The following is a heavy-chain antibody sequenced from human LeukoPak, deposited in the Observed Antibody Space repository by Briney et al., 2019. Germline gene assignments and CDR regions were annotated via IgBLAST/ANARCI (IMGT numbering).Heavy chain of an antibody. CDR1: GFTFSDYY. Sequence: GGSLRLFCAASGFTFSDYYMSWIRQAPGKGLEWVSYISSSGSTIYYADSVKGRFTISRDNAKSSLYLQMNSLRAEDTAVYYCASSTGYYKGGFDYWGQGTLVTVSS. CDR3: ASSTGYYKGGFDY. J-gene: IGHJ4*02. D-gene: IGHD3-9*01. CDR2: ISSSGSTI. V-gene: IGHV3-11*01.